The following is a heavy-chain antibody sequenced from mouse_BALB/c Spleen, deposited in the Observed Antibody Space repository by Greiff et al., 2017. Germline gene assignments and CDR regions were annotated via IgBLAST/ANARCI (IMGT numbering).Heavy chain of an antibody. J-gene: IGHJ3*01. CDR3: AREGVRPCAY. CDR1: GFTFSSYA. D-gene: IGHD5-1*01. V-gene: IGHV5-9-4*01. CDR2: ISSGGSYT. Sequence: DVMLVESGGGLVKPGGSLKLSCAASGFTFSSYAMSWVRQSPEKRLEWVAEISSGGSYTYYPDTVTGRFTISRDNAKNTLYLEMSSLRSEDTAMYYCAREGVRPCAYWGQGTLVTVSA.